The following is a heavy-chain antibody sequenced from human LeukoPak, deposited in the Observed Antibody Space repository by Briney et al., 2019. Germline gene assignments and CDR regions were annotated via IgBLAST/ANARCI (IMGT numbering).Heavy chain of an antibody. J-gene: IGHJ4*02. CDR3: ARRGPGY. V-gene: IGHV4-34*01. Sequence: SETLSLTCAAYGGSFSGYYWSWIRQPPGKGLEWIGEINHSGSTNYNPSLKSRVTISVDTSKNQFSLKLSSVTAADTAVYYCARRGPGYWGQGTLVTVSS. CDR2: INHSGST. CDR1: GGSFSGYY.